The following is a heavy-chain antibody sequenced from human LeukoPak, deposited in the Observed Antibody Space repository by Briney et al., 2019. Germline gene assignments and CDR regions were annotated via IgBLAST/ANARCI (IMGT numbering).Heavy chain of an antibody. V-gene: IGHV4-34*01. CDR2: INHSGST. CDR1: GGSFSGYY. Sequence: SETLSLTCAVYGGSFSGYYWSWIRQPPGKGLEWIGEINHSGSTNYNPSLKSRVTISVDTSKNQFSLKLGSVTAADTAVYYCARAMAGGAVADNWFDPWGQGTLVTVSS. CDR3: ARAMAGGAVADNWFDP. J-gene: IGHJ5*02. D-gene: IGHD6-19*01.